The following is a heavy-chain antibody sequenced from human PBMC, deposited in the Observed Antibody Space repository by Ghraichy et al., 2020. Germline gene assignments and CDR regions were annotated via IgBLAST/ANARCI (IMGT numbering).Heavy chain of an antibody. J-gene: IGHJ4*02. CDR3: ASSPPLMATIAFDY. V-gene: IGHV4-31*03. Sequence: SETLSLTCTVSGGSISSGGYYWSWIRQHPGKGMEWIGYIYYSGSTYYNPSLKSRVTISVDTSKNQFSLKLSSVTAADTAVYYCASSPPLMATIAFDYWGQGTLVTVSS. CDR2: IYYSGST. CDR1: GGSISSGGYY. D-gene: IGHD5-24*01.